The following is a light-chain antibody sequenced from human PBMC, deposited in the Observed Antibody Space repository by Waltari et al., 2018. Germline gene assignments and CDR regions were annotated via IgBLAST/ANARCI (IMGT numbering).Light chain of an antibody. V-gene: IGLV2-14*03. Sequence: QSALTQPASVSGSPGQSITISCTGTRTDVGRYNYVSWYQQHPGNAPKLLIYDVSNRPSGVPSRFSGSKSGNTASLTISGLQAADEAHYYCNSYASNSNGLFGGGTKLTIL. CDR1: RTDVGRYNY. CDR2: DVS. J-gene: IGLJ2*01. CDR3: NSYASNSNGL.